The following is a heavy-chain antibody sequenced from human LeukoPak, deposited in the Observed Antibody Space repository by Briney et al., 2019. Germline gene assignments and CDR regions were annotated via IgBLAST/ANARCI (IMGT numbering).Heavy chain of an antibody. D-gene: IGHD3-22*01. CDR3: ARLNVLYDSGGYYYAESFDY. Sequence: SSETLSLTCTVSGGSISSSSYYWGWIRQPPGKGLEWIGSIYYSGSTYYNPSLKSRVTISVDTSKNQFSLKLSSVTAADTAVYYCARLNVLYDSGGYYYAESFDYWGQGTLVTVSS. CDR2: IYYSGST. V-gene: IGHV4-39*01. J-gene: IGHJ4*02. CDR1: GGSISSSSYY.